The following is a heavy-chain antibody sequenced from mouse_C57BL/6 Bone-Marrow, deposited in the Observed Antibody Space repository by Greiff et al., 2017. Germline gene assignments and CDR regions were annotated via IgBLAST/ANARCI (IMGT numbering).Heavy chain of an antibody. CDR2: ISNGGGST. Sequence: EVNLVESGGGLVQPGGSLKLSCAASGFTFSDYYMYWVRQTPEKRLEGVSYISNGGGSTYYPDTVKGRFTISRDNAKNTLYLQMSRLKSEDTAMYYCARGVGDEAWFAYWGQGTLVTVSA. V-gene: IGHV5-12*01. CDR1: GFTFSDYY. J-gene: IGHJ3*01. D-gene: IGHD1-1*01. CDR3: ARGVGDEAWFAY.